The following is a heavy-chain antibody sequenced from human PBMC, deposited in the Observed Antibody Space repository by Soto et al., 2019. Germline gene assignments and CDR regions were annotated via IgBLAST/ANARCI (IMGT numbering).Heavy chain of an antibody. V-gene: IGHV4-39*01. CDR3: SRRGYGSGRNCFDP. CDR1: GGSISSSNYY. CDR2: IYYSGST. J-gene: IGHJ5*02. D-gene: IGHD6-19*01. Sequence: SETLSLTCTVSGGSISSSNYYWDWIRQPPGKGLEWIGSIYYSGSTYYNPSLKSRVTISVDTSKNQFSLILSSVTAADTAVYYCSRRGYGSGRNCFDPWGQGTLVTVSS.